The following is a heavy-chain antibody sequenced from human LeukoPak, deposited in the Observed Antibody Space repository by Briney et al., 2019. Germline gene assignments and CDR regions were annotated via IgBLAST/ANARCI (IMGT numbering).Heavy chain of an antibody. D-gene: IGHD3-22*01. V-gene: IGHV3-74*01. CDR3: ARVLSGSWDWFDP. J-gene: IGHJ5*02. CDR2: INPDGSTT. Sequence: GGSLRLSCAASGFTFSRYWIHWVRQAPGKGLEWVSRINPDGSTTTYADSVKGRFTISRDNAKNTLYLQMNSLRAEDTAVYYCARVLSGSWDWFDPWGQGTLVTVSS. CDR1: GFTFSRYW.